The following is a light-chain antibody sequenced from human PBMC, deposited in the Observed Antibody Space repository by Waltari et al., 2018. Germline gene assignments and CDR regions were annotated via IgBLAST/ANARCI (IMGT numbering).Light chain of an antibody. Sequence: QSALTQPRPVSGSPGQSVTISCTGTSSDVGGYNYVSWYQQLPGKAPKLMIYDVSTRPSGVPDRFSGSKSGNTASLTISGLQAEDEADYYCCSYAGSYTWVFGGGTKLTVL. J-gene: IGLJ3*02. V-gene: IGLV2-11*01. CDR2: DVS. CDR1: SSDVGGYNY. CDR3: CSYAGSYTWV.